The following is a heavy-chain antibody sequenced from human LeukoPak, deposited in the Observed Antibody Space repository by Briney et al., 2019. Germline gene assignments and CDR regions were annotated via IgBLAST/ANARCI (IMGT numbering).Heavy chain of an antibody. J-gene: IGHJ4*02. Sequence: TLSLTCTVSGGSISSYYWNWIRQPPGKGLEWIGYIHYSGSTNYNPSLKSRVTISVDTSKKQFSLKMRSVTAADTAVYYCARGFWGSYFDYWGQGTLVTVSS. CDR3: ARGFWGSYFDY. D-gene: IGHD7-27*01. V-gene: IGHV4-59*01. CDR2: IHYSGST. CDR1: GGSISSYY.